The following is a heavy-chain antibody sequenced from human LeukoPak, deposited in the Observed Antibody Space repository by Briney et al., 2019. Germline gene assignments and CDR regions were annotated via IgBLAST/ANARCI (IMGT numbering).Heavy chain of an antibody. J-gene: IGHJ4*02. D-gene: IGHD1-26*01. V-gene: IGHV1-18*01. Sequence: ASVKVSCKAFGYSFSSFGINWVRQAPGQGLEWMGWISAYNGDTKYEQKFQGRVTMTTDASTSTVYMELRSLRYDDTAVYYCARGTWEAAATPHSFDTWGQGTLVTVSS. CDR1: GYSFSSFG. CDR2: ISAYNGDT. CDR3: ARGTWEAAATPHSFDT.